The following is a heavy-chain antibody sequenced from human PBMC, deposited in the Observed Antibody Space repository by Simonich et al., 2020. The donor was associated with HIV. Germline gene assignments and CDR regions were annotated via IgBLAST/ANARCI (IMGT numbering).Heavy chain of an antibody. D-gene: IGHD3-10*01. J-gene: IGHJ4*02. V-gene: IGHV3-9*01. CDR1: GFTFDDYA. CDR2: DNRDSGSR. Sequence: EVQLVESGGGLVQPGRSLRLSCAASGFTFDDYAMHWVRQAPGKGLEGDAGDNRDSGSRGDAESVKGRVTISRDNAKNSLYLQMNSLRAEDTALYYCAKDKGAYYGSGSPVYWGQGTLVTVSS. CDR3: AKDKGAYYGSGSPVY.